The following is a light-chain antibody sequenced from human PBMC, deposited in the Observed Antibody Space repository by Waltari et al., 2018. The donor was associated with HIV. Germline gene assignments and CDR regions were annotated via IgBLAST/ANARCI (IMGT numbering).Light chain of an antibody. CDR1: NTGSKS. V-gene: IGLV3-21*02. CDR2: DDS. CDR3: QVWDSSRDWV. J-gene: IGLJ3*02. Sequence: SNVLTQPPSVSVATGPTARINCRGNNTGSKSVHWYQQRPGQAPVVVVFDDSDRPSGIPERFAGSNSGNTATLTISRVEAGDEADYYCQVWDSSRDWVFGGGTKLTVL.